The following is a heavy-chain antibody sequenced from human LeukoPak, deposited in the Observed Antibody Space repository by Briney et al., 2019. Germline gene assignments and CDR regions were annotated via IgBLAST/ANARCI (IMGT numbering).Heavy chain of an antibody. J-gene: IGHJ5*02. CDR3: AKGMSGSSPYNWFNP. D-gene: IGHD1-26*01. CDR1: GLTFSNYA. CDR2: IGGSGVNT. V-gene: IGHV3-23*01. Sequence: GGSLRLSCAVSGLTFSNYAMSWVRQAPGKGLEWVSVIGGSGVNTYYADSVKGRFTISRDNSKNTLFLQMNSLRAEDSAVYYCAKGMSGSSPYNWFNPWGQGTLVTVSS.